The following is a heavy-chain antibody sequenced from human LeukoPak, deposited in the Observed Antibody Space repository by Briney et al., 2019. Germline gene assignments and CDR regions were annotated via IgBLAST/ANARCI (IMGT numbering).Heavy chain of an antibody. Sequence: GGSLRLSCAASGFTFSSYDMHWVRQATGKGLEWVSAIGTAGDTYYPGSVKGRFTISRDNSKNTLYVQVNSLGTEDTAAYYCAKGSYYDSSGSFYFGYWGQGTLVTVSS. CDR2: IGTAGDT. D-gene: IGHD3-22*01. V-gene: IGHV3-13*01. J-gene: IGHJ4*02. CDR3: AKGSYYDSSGSFYFGY. CDR1: GFTFSSYD.